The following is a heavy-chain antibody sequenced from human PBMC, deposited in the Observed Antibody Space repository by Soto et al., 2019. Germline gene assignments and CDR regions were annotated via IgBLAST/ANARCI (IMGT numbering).Heavy chain of an antibody. Sequence: QVPLVESGGGVVQPGRSLRLSCAASGFTFSSYGMHWVRQAPGKGLEWVAVIWYDGSNKYYADSVKGRFTISRDNSKNTLYLQMNSLRAEDTAVYYCARGSHRKVVVNPFGYWGQGTLVNVSS. J-gene: IGHJ4*02. CDR3: ARGSHRKVVVNPFGY. V-gene: IGHV3-33*01. CDR1: GFTFSSYG. CDR2: IWYDGSNK. D-gene: IGHD3-22*01.